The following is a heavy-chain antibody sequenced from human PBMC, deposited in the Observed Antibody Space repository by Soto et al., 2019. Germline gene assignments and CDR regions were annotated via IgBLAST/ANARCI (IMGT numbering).Heavy chain of an antibody. CDR1: GGTFSSYA. CDR2: INTNTGNP. CDR3: AREGSLTYYYYGMDV. D-gene: IGHD2-15*01. Sequence: ASVKVSCKASGGTFSSYAISWVRQAPGQGLEWMGWINTNTGNPTYAQGFTGRFVFSLDTSVSTAYLQICSLKAEDTAVYYCAREGSLTYYYYGMDVWGQGTTVTASS. J-gene: IGHJ6*02. V-gene: IGHV7-4-1*01.